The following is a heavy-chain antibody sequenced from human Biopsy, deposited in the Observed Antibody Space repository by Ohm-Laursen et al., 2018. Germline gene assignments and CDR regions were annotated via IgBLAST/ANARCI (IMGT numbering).Heavy chain of an antibody. CDR3: ARELGDFWGGRQFDF. Sequence: ASVKVSCKASAYSFGDHRIHWVRQAPGQGLEWMGWIDPKSGGTNYAQKFQGRVTMTRDTSISTTYMELRRLTPDDTAVFYCARELGDFWGGRQFDFWGQGTLVTVSS. V-gene: IGHV1-2*02. J-gene: IGHJ5*01. D-gene: IGHD3-3*01. CDR2: IDPKSGGT. CDR1: AYSFGDHR.